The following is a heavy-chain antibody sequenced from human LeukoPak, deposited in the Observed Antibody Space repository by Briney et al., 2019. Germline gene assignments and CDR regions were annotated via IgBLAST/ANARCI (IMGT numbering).Heavy chain of an antibody. CDR3: ARRIGYYDYVWGSYAFDI. J-gene: IGHJ3*02. V-gene: IGHV3-7*01. D-gene: IGHD3-16*01. CDR1: GFTFSSYW. Sequence: GGSLRLSCAASGFTFSSYWMSWVRQAPGKGLEWVANIKQDGSEKYYVDSVKGRFTISRDNAKNSLYLQMNSLRAEDTAVYYCARRIGYYDYVWGSYAFDIWGQGTMVTVSS. CDR2: IKQDGSEK.